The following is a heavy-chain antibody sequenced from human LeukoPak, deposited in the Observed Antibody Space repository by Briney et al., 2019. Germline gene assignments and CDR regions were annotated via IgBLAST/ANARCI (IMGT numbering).Heavy chain of an antibody. CDR1: GYTFTSYG. CDR3: ARDGPTYYYGSGTSWYFDY. CDR2: ISAYNGNT. J-gene: IGHJ4*02. V-gene: IGHV1-18*01. D-gene: IGHD3-10*01. Sequence: VSVKVSCKASGYTFTSYGISWVRQAPGQGLEWMGWISAYNGNTNYAQKLQGRVTMTTDTSTSTAYMELRSLRSDDTAVYYCARDGPTYYYGSGTSWYFDYWGQGTLVTVSS.